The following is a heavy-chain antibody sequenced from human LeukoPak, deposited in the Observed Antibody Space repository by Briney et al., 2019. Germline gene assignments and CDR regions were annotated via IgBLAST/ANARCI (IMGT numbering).Heavy chain of an antibody. J-gene: IGHJ4*02. CDR1: GYTFSSYD. Sequence: ASVKVSCKASGYTFSSYDINWVRQATGQGLEWMGWMNPNSGNTGYAQKFQGRVTMTRDTSIGTAYMELISLRSEDTAVYYCARAAYDVLTSYYTIGFDYWGQGTLVTVSS. D-gene: IGHD3-9*01. CDR3: ARAAYDVLTSYYTIGFDY. CDR2: MNPNSGNT. V-gene: IGHV1-8*01.